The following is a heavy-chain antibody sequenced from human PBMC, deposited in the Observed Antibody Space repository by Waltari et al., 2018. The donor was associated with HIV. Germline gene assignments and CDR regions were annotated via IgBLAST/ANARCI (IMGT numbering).Heavy chain of an antibody. D-gene: IGHD4-17*01. CDR3: ARDIQDDYGDAGAFDI. V-gene: IGHV3-48*03. Sequence: EVQLVQSGGGLGQPGGSLRLSCAASGFTLSSYEMNWVRQAPGKGLEWFSYISSNGSTTYYADSVKGRFTISKAKNSRYLQMNSLRAEDTAVYYCARDIQDDYGDAGAFDIWGQGTMITVSS. CDR1: GFTLSSYE. CDR2: ISSNGSTT. J-gene: IGHJ3*02.